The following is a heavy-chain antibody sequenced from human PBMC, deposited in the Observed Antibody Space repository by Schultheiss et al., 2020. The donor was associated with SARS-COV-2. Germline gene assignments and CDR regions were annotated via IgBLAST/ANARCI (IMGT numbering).Heavy chain of an antibody. D-gene: IGHD3-22*01. CDR2: ISGSGGST. V-gene: IGHV3-23*01. CDR3: AREASSVSSGYDY. CDR1: GFTFSSYA. J-gene: IGHJ4*02. Sequence: GGSLRLSCAASGFTFSSYAMSWVRQAPGKGLEWVSAISGSGGSTYYADSVKGRFTISRDNANNSLFLQMNSLRAEDTAVYYCAREASSVSSGYDYWGQGTRVTVSS.